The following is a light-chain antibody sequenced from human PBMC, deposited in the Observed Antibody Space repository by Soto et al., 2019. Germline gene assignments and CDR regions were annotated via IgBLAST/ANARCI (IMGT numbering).Light chain of an antibody. J-gene: IGKJ1*01. CDR2: GAS. CDR3: QQYNNWPVT. Sequence: EIVLTQSPGTLSLSPGERATLSCRASQSVSSNYLAWYQQKPGQAPRPLIYGASSRATGIPARFSGSGSGTEFTLTISSLQSEDFAVYYCQQYNNWPVTFGQGTKVDIK. V-gene: IGKV3D-15*01. CDR1: QSVSSN.